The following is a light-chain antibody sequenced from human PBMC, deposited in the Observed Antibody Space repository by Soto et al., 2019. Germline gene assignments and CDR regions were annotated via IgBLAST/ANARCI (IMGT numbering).Light chain of an antibody. CDR3: QLRSSWPPYT. J-gene: IGKJ2*01. CDR1: QSVGTY. Sequence: EIVMTQSPATLSVSPEEGASLSCWASQSVGTYMAWYQHKPGQPPRLLIYDASKRATGIPARFSGSGSGTNFTFTISSLEPADFALYYCQLRSSWPPYTFAQGTKVDIK. V-gene: IGKV3-11*01. CDR2: DAS.